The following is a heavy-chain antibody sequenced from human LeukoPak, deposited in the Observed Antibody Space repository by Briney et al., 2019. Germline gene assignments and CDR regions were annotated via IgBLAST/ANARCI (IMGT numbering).Heavy chain of an antibody. V-gene: IGHV4-59*08. J-gene: IGHJ4*02. Sequence: PETLSLTCTVSGGSITDYYWSWIRHSSGKGLEWIGYMYYSGSAYYSPSLKTRVTISVDTSKNQFSLKLTSVTAADTAVYYCARSTFSSNWNLWGQGTLVTVSS. CDR1: GGSITDYY. D-gene: IGHD6-13*01. CDR3: ARSTFSSNWNL. CDR2: MYYSGSA.